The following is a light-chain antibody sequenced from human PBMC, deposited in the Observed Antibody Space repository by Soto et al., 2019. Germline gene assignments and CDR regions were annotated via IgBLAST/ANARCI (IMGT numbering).Light chain of an antibody. J-gene: IGKJ2*02. CDR3: QQYRT. CDR2: GAS. Sequence: EIVLTQSPGTLSLSPGERATLSCRASQSVGSSYLAWYQQKPGQAPRLLIYGASSRATGIPDRFSGSGSGTDFTLTISRLEPEDFAVYYCQQYRTFGQGTKLEIK. V-gene: IGKV3-20*01. CDR1: QSVGSSY.